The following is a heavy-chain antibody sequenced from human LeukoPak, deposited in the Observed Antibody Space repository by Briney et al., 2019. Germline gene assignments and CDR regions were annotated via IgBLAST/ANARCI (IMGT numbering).Heavy chain of an antibody. CDR2: IYYTET. J-gene: IGHJ4*02. CDR1: DGSISSSSYY. CDR3: ATRKLGNDY. V-gene: IGHV4-61*05. D-gene: IGHD7-27*01. Sequence: SETLSLTCTVSDGSISSSSYYWGWIRQPPGKGLEWIGYIYYTETSYNPSLKSRVTISADTSKNQFSLKLYSVTAADTAVYYCATRKLGNDYWGQGTLVTVSS.